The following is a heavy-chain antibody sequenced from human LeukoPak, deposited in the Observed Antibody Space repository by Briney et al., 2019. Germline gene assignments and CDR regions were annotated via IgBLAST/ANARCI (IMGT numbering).Heavy chain of an antibody. CDR2: INPNSGGT. D-gene: IGHD3-10*01. V-gene: IGHV1-2*02. CDR1: GYTFTGYY. CDR3: ARGINDGSGSIDY. J-gene: IGHJ4*02. Sequence: ASVKVSCKASGYTFTGYYMHWVRQAPGQGLEWMGWINPNSGGTNYAQKFQGRVTMTRNTSISTAYMELSSLRSEDTAVYYCARGINDGSGSIDYWGQGTLVTVSS.